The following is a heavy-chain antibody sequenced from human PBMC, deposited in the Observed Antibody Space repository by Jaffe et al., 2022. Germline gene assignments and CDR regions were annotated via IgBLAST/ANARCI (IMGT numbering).Heavy chain of an antibody. Sequence: EVQLLESGGGLVQPGGSLRLSCAASGFTFSSYAMSWVRQAPGKGLEWVSAISGSGGSTYYADSVKGRFTISRDNSKNTLYLQMNSLRAEDTAVYYCAKDYGLWFTAEDAFDIWGQGTMVTVSS. CDR3: AKDYGLWFTAEDAFDI. CDR2: ISGSGGST. D-gene: IGHD3-10*01. J-gene: IGHJ3*02. V-gene: IGHV3-23*01. CDR1: GFTFSSYA.